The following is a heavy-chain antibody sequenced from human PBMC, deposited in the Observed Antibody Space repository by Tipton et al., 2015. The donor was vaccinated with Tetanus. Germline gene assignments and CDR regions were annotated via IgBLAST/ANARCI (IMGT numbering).Heavy chain of an antibody. V-gene: IGHV4-59*01. CDR1: GVSINNYY. J-gene: IGHJ5*02. D-gene: IGHD3-3*01. CDR2: IYYNGDT. CDR3: VRSHVFRLTLFGEEIPRSGRFDP. Sequence: TLSLTCSVSGVSINNYYWNWIRQSPGKGLEWLGNIYYNGDTDYNPSPRGRATISLDKAKNHFSLRLRSVTAADTALYYCVRSHVFRLTLFGEEIPRSGRFDPWGQGTLVTVSS.